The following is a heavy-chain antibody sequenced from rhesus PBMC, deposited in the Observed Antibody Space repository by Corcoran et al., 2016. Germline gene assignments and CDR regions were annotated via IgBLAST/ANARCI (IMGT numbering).Heavy chain of an antibody. V-gene: IGHV4-93*01. CDR1: GASISSRTW. CDR2: IYVSGGST. D-gene: IGHD1-44*02. J-gene: IGHJ4*01. CDR3: ARDGSH. Sequence: QVQLQESGPAVVKPSETLSLTCAFSGASISSRTWWCLIRQPPGNGLEWIGRIYVSGGSTEYNPYLKSRVNMSIDTSKSQFYLKRSSVSAADIAVYYCARDGSHWGQGVLVTVSS.